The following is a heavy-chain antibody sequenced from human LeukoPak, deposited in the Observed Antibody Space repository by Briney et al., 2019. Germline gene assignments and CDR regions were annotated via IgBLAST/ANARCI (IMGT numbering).Heavy chain of an antibody. D-gene: IGHD6-6*01. J-gene: IGHJ4*02. CDR3: ARESSSANYFDY. CDR1: GYTFTGYH. CDR2: INPNSGGT. V-gene: IGHV1-2*02. Sequence: ASVKVSCKASGYTFTGYHIHWVRQAPGQGLEWMGWINPNSGGTNYAQKFQDRVTMTRDTSISTAYMELSRLRSDDTAVYYCARESSSANYFDYWGQGTLVTVSS.